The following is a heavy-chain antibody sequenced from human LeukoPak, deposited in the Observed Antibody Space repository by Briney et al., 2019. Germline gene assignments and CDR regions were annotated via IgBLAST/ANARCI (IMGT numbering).Heavy chain of an antibody. CDR2: ISAYNGNT. J-gene: IGHJ4*02. Sequence: GASVKVSCKASGYTFTSSGISWVRQAPGQGLEWMGWISAYNGNTDYAQKLQGRVTMTTDTSTSTAYMELRSLRSDDTAVYYCARDQEFDYSGYTVDYWGQGTLVTVSS. CDR3: ARDQEFDYSGYTVDY. D-gene: IGHD5-12*01. V-gene: IGHV1-18*01. CDR1: GYTFTSSG.